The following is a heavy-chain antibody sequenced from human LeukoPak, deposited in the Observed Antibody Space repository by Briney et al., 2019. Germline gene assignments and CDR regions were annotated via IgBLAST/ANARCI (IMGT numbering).Heavy chain of an antibody. D-gene: IGHD6-13*01. V-gene: IGHV3-74*01. CDR2: INGVGSST. CDR1: GFTFSNYW. Sequence: GGSLRLSCAASGFTFSNYWMHWVRQAPGKGLVWVSRINGVGSSTTYADSVKGRFTISRDNAKNTLYLQMDSLKTEDTAVYYCSSLRGSSSQYFQHWGQGTLVTVSS. J-gene: IGHJ1*01. CDR3: SSLRGSSSQYFQH.